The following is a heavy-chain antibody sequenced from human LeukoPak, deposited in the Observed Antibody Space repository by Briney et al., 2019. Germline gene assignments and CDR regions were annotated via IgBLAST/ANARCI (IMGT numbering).Heavy chain of an antibody. CDR3: AFLTTSDY. Sequence: GGSLRLSCAASGFTFSSYGMRWVRQAPGKGLEWVAFIRYDGSNKYYADSVKGRFTLSRDNSKNTLYLQMNSLRAEDTAVYYCAFLTTSDYWGQGTLVTVSS. J-gene: IGHJ4*02. CDR1: GFTFSSYG. V-gene: IGHV3-30*02. D-gene: IGHD1-14*01. CDR2: IRYDGSNK.